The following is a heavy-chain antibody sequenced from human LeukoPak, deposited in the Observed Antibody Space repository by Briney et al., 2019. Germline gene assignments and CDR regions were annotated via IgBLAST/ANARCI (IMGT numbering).Heavy chain of an antibody. V-gene: IGHV4-4*07. CDR2: IYASGTT. J-gene: IGHJ4*02. Sequence: SETLSLTCTVSGASISSYYWTWIRQPAGKGLEWIGRIYASGTTNYNPSLKSRVTMSVDTSKNQFPLKLSSVTAADTAVYYCATYSGSYAYYVYWGQGTLVTVSS. CDR3: ATYSGSYAYYVY. CDR1: GASISSYY. D-gene: IGHD1-26*01.